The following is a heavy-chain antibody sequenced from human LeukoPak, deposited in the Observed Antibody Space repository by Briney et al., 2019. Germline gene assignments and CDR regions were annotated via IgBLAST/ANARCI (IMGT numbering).Heavy chain of an antibody. CDR1: GYTFTSYG. Sequence: ASVKVSCKASGYTFTSYGISWVRQAPGQGLEWMGWISAYNGNTNYAQKLQGRVTMTTDTSTSTAYMELRSLRSDDTAVYYCARVPYDSSGYYPPAYWGQGTLVTVSS. V-gene: IGHV1-18*01. D-gene: IGHD3-22*01. CDR2: ISAYNGNT. J-gene: IGHJ4*02. CDR3: ARVPYDSSGYYPPAY.